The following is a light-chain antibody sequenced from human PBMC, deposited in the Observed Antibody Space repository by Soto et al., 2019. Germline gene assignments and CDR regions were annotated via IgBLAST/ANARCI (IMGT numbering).Light chain of an antibody. J-gene: IGKJ1*01. V-gene: IGKV1-39*01. Sequence: DIQMTQSPSTLSAGVGDRVTITCRASQRISTYLNWYQRKPGKAPTLLIYAASSLQSGVPSRFSGGGSGTDFTLTINTLQPEDFATYFCQQCYSSPRTFGQGTKVEIK. CDR3: QQCYSSPRT. CDR1: QRISTY. CDR2: AAS.